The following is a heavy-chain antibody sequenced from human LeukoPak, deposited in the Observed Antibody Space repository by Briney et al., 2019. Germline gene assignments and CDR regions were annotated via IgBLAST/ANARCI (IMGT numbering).Heavy chain of an antibody. J-gene: IGHJ6*03. CDR3: ARAGIWFGEYYYYYMDV. D-gene: IGHD3-10*01. CDR2: IYTSGST. Sequence: PSETLSLTCTVSGGSISSYCWSWIRQPPGKGLEYIGYIYTSGSTNYNPSLKSRVTISVDTSKNQFSLKLSSVTAADTAVYYCARAGIWFGEYYYYYMDVWGKGTTVTISS. CDR1: GGSISSYC. V-gene: IGHV4-4*08.